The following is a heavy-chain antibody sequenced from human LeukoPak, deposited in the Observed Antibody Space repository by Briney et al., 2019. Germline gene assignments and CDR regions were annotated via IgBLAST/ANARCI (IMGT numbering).Heavy chain of an antibody. J-gene: IGHJ4*02. Sequence: SGTLSLTCTVSGGSISSSSYYWGWIRQPPGKGLEWIGSIYYSGSTYYNPSLKSRVTISVDTSKNQFSLKLSSVTAADTAVYYCARLGIQLWFVYWGQGTLVTVSS. CDR2: IYYSGST. D-gene: IGHD5-18*01. CDR1: GGSISSSSYY. V-gene: IGHV4-39*01. CDR3: ARLGIQLWFVY.